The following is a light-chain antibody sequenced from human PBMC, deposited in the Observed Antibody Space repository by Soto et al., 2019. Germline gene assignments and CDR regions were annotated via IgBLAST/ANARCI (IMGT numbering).Light chain of an antibody. CDR3: QQSYSTPWT. V-gene: IGKV1-39*01. J-gene: IGKJ1*01. CDR1: QSISSY. Sequence: DIQMTQSPPRILESXGDRVTITXXASQSISSYLNWYQQKPGKAPKLLIYAASSLQSGVPSRFSGSGSGTDFTLTISSLQPEDFATYYCQQSYSTPWTFGQGTTVDLK. CDR2: AAS.